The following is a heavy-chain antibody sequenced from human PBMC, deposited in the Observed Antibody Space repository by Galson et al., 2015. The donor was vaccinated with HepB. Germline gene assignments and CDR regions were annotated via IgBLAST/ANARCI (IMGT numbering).Heavy chain of an antibody. D-gene: IGHD3-22*01. CDR2: IIPIFGTA. CDR3: ARSFHPYYYDSSGCFDY. CDR1: GGTFSSYA. J-gene: IGHJ4*02. Sequence: SVKVSCKASGGTFSSYAISWVRQAPGQGLEWMGGIIPIFGTANYAQKFQGRVTITADESTSTAYMELSSLRSEDTAVYYCARSFHPYYYDSSGCFDYWGQGTLVTVSS. V-gene: IGHV1-69*13.